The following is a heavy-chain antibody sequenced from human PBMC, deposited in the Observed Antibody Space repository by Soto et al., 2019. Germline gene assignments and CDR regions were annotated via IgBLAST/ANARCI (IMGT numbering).Heavy chain of an antibody. D-gene: IGHD2-15*01. V-gene: IGHV3-23*01. J-gene: IGHJ4*01. CDR3: ARGTRGSRFSFDC. CDR2: ISGSGGST. CDR1: GFTFGGYA. Sequence: PGGSLRLCCAASGFTFGGYAMSWVRQAPGKGLEWVSGISGSGGSTYYADSVKGRFTISRDSSQNTLYVQMNSLRAEDTAVYYCARGTRGSRFSFDCWG.